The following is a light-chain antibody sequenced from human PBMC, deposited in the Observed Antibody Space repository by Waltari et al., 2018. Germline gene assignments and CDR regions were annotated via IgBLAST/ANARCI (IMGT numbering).Light chain of an antibody. Sequence: QLVVTQSPSASASLGASVKLTCTLSSGHSSNIIAWLQPQPEKGPRYLMKVNSDGSHSRGDEIPDRFSGSSSGAERHLTISSLQAEDEADYYCQTGGHGTWVFGGGTKLTVL. CDR1: SGHSSNI. V-gene: IGLV4-69*01. CDR3: QTGGHGTWV. CDR2: VNSDGSH. J-gene: IGLJ3*02.